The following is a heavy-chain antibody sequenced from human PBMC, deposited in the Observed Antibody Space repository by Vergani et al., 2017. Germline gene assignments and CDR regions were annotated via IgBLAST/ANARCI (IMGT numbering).Heavy chain of an antibody. Sequence: QVQLVQSGAEVKKPGASVKVSCKASGYTFSTYGISWVRQAPGQGLEWMGWISAYNGNTNYPEKFQGRLTMTTDTSTRTAYMELRSLRSDDTAVYYCADALIESDTYGRSDYWGPGTLVTVSS. CDR2: ISAYNGNT. J-gene: IGHJ4*02. CDR3: ADALIESDTYGRSDY. D-gene: IGHD3-16*01. CDR1: GYTFSTYG. V-gene: IGHV1-18*01.